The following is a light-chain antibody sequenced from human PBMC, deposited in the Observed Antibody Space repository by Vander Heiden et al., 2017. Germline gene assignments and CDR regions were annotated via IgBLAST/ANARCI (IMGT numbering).Light chain of an antibody. CDR3: QQDYNLPSS. V-gene: IGKV1-33*01. J-gene: IGKJ2*03. CDR2: DAS. CDR1: QDISNY. Sequence: DIQMTQSPSSLSASVGDRVTITCQASQDISNYLNWYQQKPGKAPKLLIYDASNLETGVPSRFSGSGSGTDFTFTISSLQPEDIATYYCQQDYNLPSSFAQATNPGI.